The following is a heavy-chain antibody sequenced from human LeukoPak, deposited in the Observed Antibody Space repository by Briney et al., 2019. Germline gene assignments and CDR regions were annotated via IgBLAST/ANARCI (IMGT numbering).Heavy chain of an antibody. D-gene: IGHD4-23*01. J-gene: IGHJ3*02. CDR2: IIPILGIA. CDR1: GGTFSSYT. CDR3: ARGYGGNSVPPNDAFDI. V-gene: IGHV1-69*02. Sequence: SVKVSCKASGGTFSSYTISWVRQAPGQGLEWMGRIIPILGIANYAQKFQGRVTITADKSTSTAYMELSSLRSEDTAAYYCARGYGGNSVPPNDAFDIWGQGTMVTVSS.